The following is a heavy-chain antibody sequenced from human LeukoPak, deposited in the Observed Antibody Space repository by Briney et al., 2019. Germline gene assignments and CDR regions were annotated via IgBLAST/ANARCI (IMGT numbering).Heavy chain of an antibody. D-gene: IGHD6-13*01. J-gene: IGHJ3*02. V-gene: IGHV4-34*01. CDR1: GGSFSGND. CDR2: VNHSRGT. Sequence: PSESLSLTCAVYGGSFSGNDWSWIRQPPGKGLEWIGEVNHSRGTNRGTTQYNPSLKSRVTISVDTSKNQFSLKLTSVTAADTAVYYCVRPAEQQLDAYDIWGQGKMVTVSS. CDR3: VRPAEQQLDAYDI.